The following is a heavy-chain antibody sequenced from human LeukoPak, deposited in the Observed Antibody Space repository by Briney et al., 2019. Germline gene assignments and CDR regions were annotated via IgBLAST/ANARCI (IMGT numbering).Heavy chain of an antibody. CDR2: IDPEDGET. V-gene: IGHV1-24*01. J-gene: IGHJ4*02. CDR3: ATLLPLGYCSGGSCYPRFDY. D-gene: IGHD2-15*01. CDR1: GYTLTELS. Sequence: ASVKVSCKVSGYTLTELSMHWVRQAPGKGLEWMGGIDPEDGETIYAQKFQGRVTMTEDTSTDTAYMELSSLRSEDTAVYYCATLLPLGYCSGGSCYPRFDYWGQGTLVTVSS.